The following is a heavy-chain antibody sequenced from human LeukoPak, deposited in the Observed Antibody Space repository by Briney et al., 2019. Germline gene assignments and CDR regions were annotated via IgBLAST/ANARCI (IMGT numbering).Heavy chain of an antibody. CDR1: GFPFSTYA. V-gene: IGHV3-30-3*01. CDR2: ISYDGANK. CDR3: ASSSRWEAFDI. Sequence: PGRALRLSCAASGFPFSTYAMNWVRQAPGKRLEWVAAISYDGANKYYGDSVKGRFTISRDNAKNSLYLQMNSLRAEDTAVYYCASSSRWEAFDIWGQGTMATVSS. J-gene: IGHJ3*02. D-gene: IGHD1-26*01.